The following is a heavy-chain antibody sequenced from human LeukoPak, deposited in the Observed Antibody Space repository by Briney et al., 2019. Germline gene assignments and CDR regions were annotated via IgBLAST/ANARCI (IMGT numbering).Heavy chain of an antibody. CDR1: GFTFSTYW. CDR3: VILIAAAGTPLRF. D-gene: IGHD6-13*01. V-gene: IGHV3-7*03. J-gene: IGHJ4*02. Sequence: PGGSLRLSCAASGFTFSTYWMTWVRQAPGKGLEWVANIKQDGSEKHYVDSVKGRFTISRDNAKNSLYLQMNSLRAEDTAVYYCVILIAAAGTPLRFWGQGTLVAVSS. CDR2: IKQDGSEK.